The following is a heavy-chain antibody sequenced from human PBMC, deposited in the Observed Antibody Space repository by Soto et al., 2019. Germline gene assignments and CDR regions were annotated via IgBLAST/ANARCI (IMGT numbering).Heavy chain of an antibody. CDR1: GGSIGSYY. CDR3: ARVITYHYGMDV. Sequence: KTSETLSLTCTVSGGSIGSYYWNWLRQPAGKGLEWVGYVYYTGSTNYNPSLEGRATISVDSSKKQVSLNLRSVTAADSATYYCARVITYHYGMDVWGQGITVTVSS. V-gene: IGHV4-59*01. J-gene: IGHJ6*02. D-gene: IGHD3-16*01. CDR2: VYYTGST.